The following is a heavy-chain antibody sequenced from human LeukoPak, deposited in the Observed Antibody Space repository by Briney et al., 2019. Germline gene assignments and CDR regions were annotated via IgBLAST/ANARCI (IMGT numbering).Heavy chain of an antibody. CDR2: INHSGST. CDR3: ARGPGSSGDRSPGGMDV. Sequence: SETLSLTCAVYGGSFSGYYWSWIRQPPGKGLEWIGEINHSGSTNYNPSLKSRVTISVDTSKNQFSLKLSSVTAADTAVYHCARGPGSSGDRSPGGMDVWGQGTTVTVSS. CDR1: GGSFSGYY. D-gene: IGHD2-21*02. V-gene: IGHV4-34*01. J-gene: IGHJ6*02.